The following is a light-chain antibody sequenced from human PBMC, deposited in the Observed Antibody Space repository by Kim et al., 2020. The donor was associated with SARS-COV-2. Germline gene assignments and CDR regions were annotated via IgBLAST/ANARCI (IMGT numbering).Light chain of an antibody. CDR1: QSISSY. V-gene: IGKV1-39*01. Sequence: DVQMTQSPSSLSASVGDRVTITCRASQSISSYLNWYQQKPGKAPKLLIYAASSLQSGVPSRFSGSGSGTDFTLTISSLQPEDFATYYCQQSYSTTHTFGQGPKLEI. J-gene: IGKJ2*01. CDR2: AAS. CDR3: QQSYSTTHT.